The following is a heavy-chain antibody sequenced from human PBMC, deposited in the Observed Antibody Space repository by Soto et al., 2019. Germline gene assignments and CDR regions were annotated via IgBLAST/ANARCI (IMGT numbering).Heavy chain of an antibody. CDR3: TRDLDYGGNSDSIGI. J-gene: IGHJ3*02. Sequence: GESLKISCADSGHSFTTYWIAWVRQMPGRGLEWMRIIYPGDSRTTYSPSFQGQVIISADKSISTAYLQWTSLKASDTAMYYCTRDLDYGGNSDSIGIWGQGTMVTVS. CDR1: GHSFTTYW. V-gene: IGHV5-51*01. D-gene: IGHD4-17*01. CDR2: IYPGDSRT.